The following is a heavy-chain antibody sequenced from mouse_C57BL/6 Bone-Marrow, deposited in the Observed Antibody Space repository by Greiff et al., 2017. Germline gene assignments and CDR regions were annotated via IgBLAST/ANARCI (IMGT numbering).Heavy chain of an antibody. V-gene: IGHV1-55*01. D-gene: IGHD3-2*02. J-gene: IGHJ2*01. CDR2: IYPGSGST. Sequence: VKLVESGAELVKPGASVKMSCKASGYTFTSYWITWVKQRPGQGLEWIGDIYPGSGSTNYNEKFKSKATLTVDTSSSTAYMQLSSLTSEDSAVYYCARQLRHYFDYWGQGTTLTVSS. CDR1: GYTFTSYW. CDR3: ARQLRHYFDY.